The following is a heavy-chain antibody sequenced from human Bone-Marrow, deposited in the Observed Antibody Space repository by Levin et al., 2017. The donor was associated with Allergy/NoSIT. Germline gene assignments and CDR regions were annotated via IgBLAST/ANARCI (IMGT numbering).Heavy chain of an antibody. CDR3: ARHMGNNGHDSFHI. V-gene: IGHV5-10-1*01. Sequence: LGESLKISCQGSGYSFTNFWISWVRQMPGKGLEWMGRIDPTDSYTNFSPSFRGHVTISADKSISTAYLQWSSLKASDTAMYYCARHMGNNGHDSFHIWGQGTVVTVSS. D-gene: IGHD1/OR15-1a*01. J-gene: IGHJ3*02. CDR2: IDPTDSYT. CDR1: GYSFTNFW.